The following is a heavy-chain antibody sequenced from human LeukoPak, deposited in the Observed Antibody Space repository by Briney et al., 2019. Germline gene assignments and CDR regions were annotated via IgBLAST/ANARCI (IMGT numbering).Heavy chain of an antibody. CDR1: GGSISSYY. CDR3: ARDRPDWYFDL. CDR2: IYYSGST. V-gene: IGHV4-59*01. J-gene: IGHJ2*01. Sequence: PSETLSLTCTVSGGSISSYYWSWIRQPPGKGLEWIGYIYYSGSTNYNPSLKSRVTISVDTSKNQFSLKLSSVTAADTAVYYCARDRPDWYFDLWGRGTLVTVSS.